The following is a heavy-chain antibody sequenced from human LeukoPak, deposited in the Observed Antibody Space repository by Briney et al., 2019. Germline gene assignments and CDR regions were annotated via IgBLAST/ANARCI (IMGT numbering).Heavy chain of an antibody. CDR2: INHSGST. Sequence: SETLSLTCAVYGGSFSGYYWSWIRQPPGKGLEWIGEINHSGSTNYNPSLKSRVTISVDTSKNQFSLKLSSVTAADTAVYYCAAPRGYSSGWYSPLNWFDPWGQGTLVTVSS. CDR1: GGSFSGYY. D-gene: IGHD6-19*01. V-gene: IGHV4-34*01. CDR3: AAPRGYSSGWYSPLNWFDP. J-gene: IGHJ5*02.